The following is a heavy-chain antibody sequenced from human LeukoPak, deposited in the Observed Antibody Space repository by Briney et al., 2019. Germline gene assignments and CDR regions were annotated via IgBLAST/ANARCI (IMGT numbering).Heavy chain of an antibody. CDR2: ISAYNGNT. D-gene: IGHD4-17*01. CDR1: GYTFTDFG. V-gene: IGHV1-18*01. J-gene: IGHJ4*02. Sequence: ASVKVSCKASGYTFTDFGISWVRQAPGQGLEWMGWISAYNGNTNYAQKFQGRVTMTTDTSTSTAYMELRSLRSDDTAVYYCARDLGAPTVIFFNYWGQGTLVTVSS. CDR3: ARDLGAPTVIFFNY.